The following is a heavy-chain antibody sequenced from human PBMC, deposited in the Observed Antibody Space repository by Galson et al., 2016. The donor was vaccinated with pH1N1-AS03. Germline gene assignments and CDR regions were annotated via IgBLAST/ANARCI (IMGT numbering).Heavy chain of an antibody. V-gene: IGHV2-5*02. D-gene: IGHD3-9*01. CDR3: ARTAGWLPDF. J-gene: IGHJ5*01. Sequence: PALVKPTQTLTLTCTFSGFSLPTSAVGVVWIRQPPGKALEWLALIYWDDDKRYNSSLKSRLTITKDTSKNQVVLTMTNMDPVDTATYYCARTAGWLPDFWGHGTLVTVSS. CDR2: IYWDDDK. CDR1: GFSLPTSAVG.